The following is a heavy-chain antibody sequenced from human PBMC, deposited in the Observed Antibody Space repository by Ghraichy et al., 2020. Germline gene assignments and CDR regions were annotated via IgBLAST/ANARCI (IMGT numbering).Heavy chain of an antibody. CDR3: ARGSMVVRFFYYDGMDV. CDR1: GFRLSRYG. D-gene: IGHD4-23*01. Sequence: GGSLRLSCVGSGFRLSRYGMNWVRQSPGKGLEWVAYITSSSRRIFYADSVKGRFTISRDNAQNSLSLQMNSLRDEDTAVYYCARGSMVVRFFYYDGMDVWGQGTTVTVSS. CDR2: ITSSSRRI. J-gene: IGHJ6*02. V-gene: IGHV3-48*02.